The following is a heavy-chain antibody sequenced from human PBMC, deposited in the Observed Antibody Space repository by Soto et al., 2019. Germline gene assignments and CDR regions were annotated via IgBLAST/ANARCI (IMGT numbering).Heavy chain of an antibody. CDR2: IVVGSGNT. CDR1: GFTFTSSA. J-gene: IGHJ6*03. V-gene: IGHV1-58*02. CDR3: AANVDIVATSYYYYYYMDV. Sequence: ASVKVSCKASGFTFTSSAMQWVRQARGQRLEWIGWIVVGSGNTNYAQKFQERVTITRDMSTSTAYMELSSLRSEDTAVYYCAANVDIVATSYYYYYYMDVWGKGTTVTVSS. D-gene: IGHD5-12*01.